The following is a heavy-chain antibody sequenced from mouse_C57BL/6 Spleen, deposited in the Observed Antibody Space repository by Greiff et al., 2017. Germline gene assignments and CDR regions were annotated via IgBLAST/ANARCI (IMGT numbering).Heavy chain of an antibody. Sequence: QVQLQQSGAELARPGASVKMSCKASGYTFTSYTMHWVKQRPGQGLEWIGYINPSSGYTKYNQKFNDKATLTADKSSSTAYMQLSSLTSEDSAVYYCARCPVVADYYAMDYWGQGTSVTVSS. CDR3: ARCPVVADYYAMDY. J-gene: IGHJ4*01. D-gene: IGHD1-1*01. V-gene: IGHV1-4*01. CDR2: INPSSGYT. CDR1: GYTFTSYT.